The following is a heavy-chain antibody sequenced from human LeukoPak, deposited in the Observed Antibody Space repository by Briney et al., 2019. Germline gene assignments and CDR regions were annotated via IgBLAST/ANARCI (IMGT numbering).Heavy chain of an antibody. CDR3: AHAYCGGDCYSLDAFDI. CDR2: IFSNDGK. CDR1: GFSLSHPRMG. Sequence: SGPVLVKPTETLTLTCTVSGFSLSHPRMGVSWIRQPPGKALEWLAHIFSNDGKYYSTSLKSRLTISKDTSKSQVLLTMTNMDPVDTATFYCAHAYCGGDCYSLDAFDIWGQGTMVTVSS. J-gene: IGHJ3*02. V-gene: IGHV2-26*01. D-gene: IGHD2-21*02.